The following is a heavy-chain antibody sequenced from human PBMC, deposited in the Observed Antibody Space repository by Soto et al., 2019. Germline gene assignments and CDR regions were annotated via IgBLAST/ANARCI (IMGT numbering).Heavy chain of an antibody. CDR2: IYQSGRT. D-gene: IGHD6-19*01. CDR3: ARVAVAGTRFDY. Sequence: QVQLQESGPGLVKPSGTLSLTCAVSGGSISSSNWWSWVRQPPGKGLEWIGEIYQSGRTNYNPSLKSRVTIAVDKYKTQLSLKLSSVTDPDTAVYYCARVAVAGTRFDYWGQGTLVTVSS. CDR1: GGSISSSNW. J-gene: IGHJ4*02. V-gene: IGHV4-4*02.